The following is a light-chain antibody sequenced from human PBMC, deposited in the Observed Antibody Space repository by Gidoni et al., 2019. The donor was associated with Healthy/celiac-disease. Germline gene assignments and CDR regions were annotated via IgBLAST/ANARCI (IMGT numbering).Light chain of an antibody. J-gene: IGKJ1*01. CDR3: MQALQTPWT. Sequence: DIVMTQSPLSLPVIPGEPASISCRSSQSLLHSNGYNYLDWYLQKPGQSPQLLIYLGSNRASGVPDRFSGSGSSTDFTLKISRVEAEDVGVYYCMQALQTPWTFGQGTKVEIK. CDR1: QSLLHSNGYNY. V-gene: IGKV2-28*01. CDR2: LGS.